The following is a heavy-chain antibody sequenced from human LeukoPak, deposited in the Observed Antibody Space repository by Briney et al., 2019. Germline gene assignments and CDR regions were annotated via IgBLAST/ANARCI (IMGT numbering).Heavy chain of an antibody. J-gene: IGHJ4*02. CDR2: IYYSGST. Sequence: IPSETLSLTCTVSGGSISSSSYYWGWIRQPPGKGLEWNGSIYYSGSTYYNPSLKSRVTISVDTSKNQFSLKLSSVTAAYTAVYYCARALPGIAVAGTPYFDYWGQGTLVTVSS. CDR3: ARALPGIAVAGTPYFDY. D-gene: IGHD6-19*01. V-gene: IGHV4-39*01. CDR1: GGSISSSSYY.